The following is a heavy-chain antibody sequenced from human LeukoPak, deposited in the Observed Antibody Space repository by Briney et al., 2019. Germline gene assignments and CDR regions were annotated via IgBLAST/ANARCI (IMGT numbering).Heavy chain of an antibody. Sequence: PSETLSLTCTVSGGSISSYYWSWIRQPPGKGLEWIGYIYYSGSTNYNPSLKSRVTISVDTSKNQFSLKLSSVTAADTAVYYCARVPGPDYWGQGTLVTVSS. CDR3: ARVPGPDY. CDR1: GGSISSYY. V-gene: IGHV4-59*12. CDR2: IYYSGST. D-gene: IGHD1-14*01. J-gene: IGHJ4*02.